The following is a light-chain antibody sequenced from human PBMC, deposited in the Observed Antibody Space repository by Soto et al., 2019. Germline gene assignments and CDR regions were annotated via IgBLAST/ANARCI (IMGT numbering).Light chain of an antibody. CDR1: ESLVYSDGNTY. CDR2: EVS. J-gene: IGKJ2*01. CDR3: MQGSHWPYT. Sequence: DVVMTQSPLSLPVTLGQPASISCRSSESLVYSDGNTYLSWFQQRPGQSPRRLIYEVSSRDSGVPDRFSGSWSGTDFTLKISRVEAEDVAIYYCMQGSHWPYTFGQGTKLEIK. V-gene: IGKV2-30*01.